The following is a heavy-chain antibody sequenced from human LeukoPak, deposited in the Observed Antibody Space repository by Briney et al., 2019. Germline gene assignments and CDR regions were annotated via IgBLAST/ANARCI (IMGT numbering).Heavy chain of an antibody. J-gene: IGHJ6*02. CDR3: ATALTSYRTNGVCPPITNYYYYGMDV. CDR1: GYTLTELS. D-gene: IGHD2-8*01. Sequence: ASVKVSCTVSGYTLTELSMHWVRQAPGKGLEWMGGFDPEDGETIYAQKFQGRVTMTEDTSTDTAYMELSSLRSEDTAVYYCATALTSYRTNGVCPPITNYYYYGMDVWGQGTTVTVSS. V-gene: IGHV1-24*01. CDR2: FDPEDGET.